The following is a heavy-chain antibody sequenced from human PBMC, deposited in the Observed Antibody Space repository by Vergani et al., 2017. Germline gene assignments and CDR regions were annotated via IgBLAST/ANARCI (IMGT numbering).Heavy chain of an antibody. CDR2: ISSNGGST. V-gene: IGHV3-64*01. CDR1: GFTFSSYA. D-gene: IGHD1/OR15-1a*01. J-gene: IGHJ3*02. CDR3: ASPTPEQDAFDI. Sequence: EVQLVESGGGLVQPGGSLRLSCAASGFTFSSYAMHWVRQAPGKGLEYVSVISSNGGSTYYANSVKGRFTISRDNSKNTLYLQMGSLRAEDMAVYYCASPTPEQDAFDIWGQGTMVTVSS.